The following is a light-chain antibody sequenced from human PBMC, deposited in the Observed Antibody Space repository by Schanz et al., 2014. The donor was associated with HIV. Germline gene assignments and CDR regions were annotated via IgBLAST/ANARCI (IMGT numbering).Light chain of an antibody. CDR3: AAWDDSLNGYVA. J-gene: IGLJ2*01. Sequence: QSALTQPPSASGSPGQSVTISCTGTSSDIGAYDFVSWYQHHPGKAPKLLIYSNNQRPSGVPDRFSGSKSGTSASLAISGLQSEDEADYYCAAWDDSLNGYVAFGGGTKVTVL. V-gene: IGLV1-44*01. CDR1: SSDIGAYDF. CDR2: SNN.